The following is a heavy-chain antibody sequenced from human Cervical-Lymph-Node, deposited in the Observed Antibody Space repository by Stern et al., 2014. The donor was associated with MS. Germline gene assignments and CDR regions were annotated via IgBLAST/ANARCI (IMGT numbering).Heavy chain of an antibody. V-gene: IGHV2-5*02. CDR2: FYGGDDE. Sequence: QVTLKESGPALVKPTQTLTLTCTFSGFSLTTSDVGVAWIRQPPGKALEFLAVFYGGDDERRSPSLMNRLTITKHTSENQVVLTMTNMDPVDTATYYCAHTLIKDLAQYSAFHFWGQGTLVTVSS. CDR3: AHTLIKDLAQYSAFHF. D-gene: IGHD4-11*01. CDR1: GFSLTTSDVG. J-gene: IGHJ4*02.